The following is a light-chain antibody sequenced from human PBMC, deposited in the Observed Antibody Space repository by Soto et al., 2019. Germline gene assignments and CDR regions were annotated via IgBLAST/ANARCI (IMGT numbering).Light chain of an antibody. V-gene: IGKV3-15*01. CDR2: GAS. CDR1: QSVGHN. Sequence: DIVMTQSPVTLSVSPGDRATLSCRASQSVGHNLAWFQQKPGQAPRLLIYGASAGATGIPDRFSGSGFGTEFTLTISSLPSEDLAVYYCQQYNNWPRTFGQGTKVEMK. CDR3: QQYNNWPRT. J-gene: IGKJ1*01.